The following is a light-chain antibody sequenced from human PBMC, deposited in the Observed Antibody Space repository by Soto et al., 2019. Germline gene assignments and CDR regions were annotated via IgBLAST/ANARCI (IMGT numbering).Light chain of an antibody. V-gene: IGKV3-15*01. CDR2: GAP. Sequence: EIVMTQSPATMSVSPGERATLSCRASQSVSSKLAWYQQKPRQAPRLLIYGAPTRATGIPARFSGSGSGTELTLTISSLQSADFAVYYCQQYNNWPPGRTFGQGTKVDIK. CDR3: QQYNNWPPGRT. J-gene: IGKJ1*01. CDR1: QSVSSK.